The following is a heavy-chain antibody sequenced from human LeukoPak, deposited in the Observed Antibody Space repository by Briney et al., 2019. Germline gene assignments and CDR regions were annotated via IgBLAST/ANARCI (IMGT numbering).Heavy chain of an antibody. CDR1: GGSISSRDYY. CDR3: ASTPQWFSSSRYFYGMDV. Sequence: SETLSLTCTVSGGSISSRDYYWGWIRQPRGKGLEWIATTFYSGTTYYNPALKSRITISLNMSRNQLSLKLSSVTAADTAVYYCASTPQWFSSSRYFYGMDVWGPGTTVTVSS. CDR2: TFYSGTT. J-gene: IGHJ6*02. D-gene: IGHD6-13*01. V-gene: IGHV4-39*01.